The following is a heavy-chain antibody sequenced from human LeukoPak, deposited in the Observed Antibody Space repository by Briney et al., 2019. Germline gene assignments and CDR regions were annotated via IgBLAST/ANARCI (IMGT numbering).Heavy chain of an antibody. CDR3: ARSRSYAEKDY. CDR1: GYTFTSYA. V-gene: IGHV1-3*01. Sequence: ASVKVSCKASGYTFTSYATHWVRQAPGQRLEWMGWINAGNGNTKYSQKFQGRVTITRDTSASTAYMELSSLRSEDTAVYYCARSRSYAEKDYWGQGTLVTVSS. J-gene: IGHJ4*02. D-gene: IGHD1-26*01. CDR2: INAGNGNT.